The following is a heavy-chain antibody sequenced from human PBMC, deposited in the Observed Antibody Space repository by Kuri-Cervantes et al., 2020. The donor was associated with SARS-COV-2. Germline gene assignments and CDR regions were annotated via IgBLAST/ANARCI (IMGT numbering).Heavy chain of an antibody. D-gene: IGHD3-3*01. J-gene: IGHJ6*03. CDR1: GYTFTSYY. V-gene: IGHV1-46*01. Sequence: ASVKVSCKASGYTFTSYYMHWVRQAPGQGLEWMGIINPSGGSTSYAQKFQGRVIMTRDTSTSTVYMELSSLRSEDTAVYYCARGSAKRYRPSGYYGYYYYYMDVCGKGTTVTVSS. CDR2: INPSGGST. CDR3: ARGSAKRYRPSGYYGYYYYYMDV.